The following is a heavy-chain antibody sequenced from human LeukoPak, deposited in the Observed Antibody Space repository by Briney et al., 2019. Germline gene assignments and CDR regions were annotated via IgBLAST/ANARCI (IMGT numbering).Heavy chain of an antibody. Sequence: GRSLGLSCAASGFTFSSYGMHWVRQAPGKGLEWVAVIWYDGSNKYYADSVKGRFTISRDNSKNTLYLQMNSLRAEDTAVYYCARVDYYYYYGMDVWGQGTTVTVSS. V-gene: IGHV3-33*01. J-gene: IGHJ6*02. CDR3: ARVDYYYYYGMDV. CDR2: IWYDGSNK. CDR1: GFTFSSYG.